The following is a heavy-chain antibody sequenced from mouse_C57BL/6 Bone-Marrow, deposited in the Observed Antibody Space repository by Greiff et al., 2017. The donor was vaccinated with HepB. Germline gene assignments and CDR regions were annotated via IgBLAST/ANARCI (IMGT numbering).Heavy chain of an antibody. CDR3: SRRSTTGYFDY. Sequence: VQLQQSGAELVKPGASVKMSCKATGYTFTTYPIEWVKQKPGKSLEWIGNFHPYNDDTKYNEKFKGKATLTVEKSSSTVYLELSRLTSDDSAVYYCSRRSTTGYFDYWGTGTTVTVSS. CDR1: GYTFTTYP. J-gene: IGHJ1*03. CDR2: FHPYNDDT. D-gene: IGHD1-1*01. V-gene: IGHV1-47*01.